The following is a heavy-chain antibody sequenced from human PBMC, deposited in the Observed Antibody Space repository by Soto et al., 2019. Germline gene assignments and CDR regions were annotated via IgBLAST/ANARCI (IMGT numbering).Heavy chain of an antibody. J-gene: IGHJ4*02. V-gene: IGHV1-18*01. CDR3: ARDSPIYGSDKWTGDY. D-gene: IGHD3-10*01. Sequence: GASVKVSCKASGYTFTSYGISWVRQAPGQGLEWMGWISAYNGNTNYAQKLQGRVTMTTDTSTSTAYMELRSLRSDDTAVYYCARDSPIYGSDKWTGDYWGQGTLVTVSS. CDR2: ISAYNGNT. CDR1: GYTFTSYG.